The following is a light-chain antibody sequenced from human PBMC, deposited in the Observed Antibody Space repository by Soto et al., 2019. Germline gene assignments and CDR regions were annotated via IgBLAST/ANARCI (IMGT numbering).Light chain of an antibody. V-gene: IGKV3-20*01. J-gene: IGKJ1*01. Sequence: EIVLTQSPGTLSLSPGERATLSCRASQSVSSTYLAWYQQKPGRAPRLLIYDASSRATGIPDRFTGSASGTDFTLTSSRLEPEDFAVYYCQQYGSSRTFGQGTKVEIK. CDR3: QQYGSSRT. CDR1: QSVSSTY. CDR2: DAS.